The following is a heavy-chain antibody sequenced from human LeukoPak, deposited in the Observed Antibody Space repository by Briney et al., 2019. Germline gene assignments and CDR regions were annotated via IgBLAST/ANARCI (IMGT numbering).Heavy chain of an antibody. CDR3: ARDYDY. J-gene: IGHJ4*02. Sequence: GGSLRLSCAASGFSFSDYTMNWVRQAPGKGLEWVSYISSSSSTIYYADSVKGRFTISRDNAKNSLYLQMNSLRAEDTAVYYCARDYDYWGQGTLVTVSS. V-gene: IGHV3-48*01. CDR2: ISSSSSTI. CDR1: GFSFSDYT.